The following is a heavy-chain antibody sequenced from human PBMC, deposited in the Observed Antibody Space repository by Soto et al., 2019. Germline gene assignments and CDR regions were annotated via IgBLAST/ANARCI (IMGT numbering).Heavy chain of an antibody. CDR2: TIPMFGTT. Sequence: QVQLVQSGAEVKKPESSVRVSCKASGGTFNSYAITWVRQAPGQGLEWMGGTIPMFGTTNYEEKFQGRVTISADVSTNTAYMELSSLRSEDTAVYYCTRCGIRYHSIGYYLGIDGMDVWGQGTTVIVSS. D-gene: IGHD3-22*01. CDR3: TRCGIRYHSIGYYLGIDGMDV. V-gene: IGHV1-69*12. CDR1: GGTFNSYA. J-gene: IGHJ6*02.